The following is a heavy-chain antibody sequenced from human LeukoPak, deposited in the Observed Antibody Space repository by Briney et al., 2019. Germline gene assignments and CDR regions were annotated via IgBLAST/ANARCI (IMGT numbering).Heavy chain of an antibody. CDR1: GGSISSSSYY. D-gene: IGHD2-2*03. V-gene: IGHV4-39*01. Sequence: SETLSLTCTVSGGSISSSSYYWGWIRQPPGKGLEWIGSIYYSGSTYYNPSLKSRVTISVDTSKNQFSLKLSSVTAADTAVYYCARQVDIVVVPAAIVYDYWGQGTLVTVSS. J-gene: IGHJ4*02. CDR2: IYYSGST. CDR3: ARQVDIVVVPAAIVYDY.